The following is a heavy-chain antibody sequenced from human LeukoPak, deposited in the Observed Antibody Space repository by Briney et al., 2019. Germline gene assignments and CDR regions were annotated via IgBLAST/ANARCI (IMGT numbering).Heavy chain of an antibody. CDR2: IIPIFGTA. CDR3: ARAPTYGDYDHPYYGMDV. Sequence: ASVKVSCKASGYTFTSYGISWVRQAPGQGLEWMGGIIPIFGTANYAQKFQGRVTITADESTSTAYMELSSLRSEDTAVYYCARAPTYGDYDHPYYGMDVWGQGTTVTVSS. J-gene: IGHJ6*02. V-gene: IGHV1-69*13. CDR1: GYTFTSYG. D-gene: IGHD4-17*01.